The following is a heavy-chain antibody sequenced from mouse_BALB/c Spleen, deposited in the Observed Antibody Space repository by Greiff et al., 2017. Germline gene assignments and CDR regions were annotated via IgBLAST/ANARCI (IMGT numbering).Heavy chain of an antibody. V-gene: IGHV3-2*02. CDR1: GYSITSDYA. J-gene: IGHJ1*01. CDR2: ISYSGST. Sequence: DVKLVESGPGLVKPSQSLSLTCTVTGYSITSDYAWNWIRQFPGNKLEWMGYISYSGSTSYNPYLKSRISITRDTSKNQLFLQLNSVTTEDTATYYCARHYYYGSSWYFDVWGAGTTVTVSS. CDR3: ARHYYYGSSWYFDV. D-gene: IGHD1-1*01.